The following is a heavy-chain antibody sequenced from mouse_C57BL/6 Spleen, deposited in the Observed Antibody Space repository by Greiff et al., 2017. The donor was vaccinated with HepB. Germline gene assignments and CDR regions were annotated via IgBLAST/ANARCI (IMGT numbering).Heavy chain of an antibody. CDR2: INPNYGTT. Sequence: VQLQQSGPELVKPGASVKISCKASGYSFTDYNMNWVKQSNGKSLEWNGVINPNYGTTSYNQKFKGKATLTVDQSSSTAYMQLNSLTSEDSAVYYCARCYGSSYDYAMDYWGQGTSVTVSS. D-gene: IGHD1-1*01. CDR1: GYSFTDYN. J-gene: IGHJ4*01. CDR3: ARCYGSSYDYAMDY. V-gene: IGHV1-39*01.